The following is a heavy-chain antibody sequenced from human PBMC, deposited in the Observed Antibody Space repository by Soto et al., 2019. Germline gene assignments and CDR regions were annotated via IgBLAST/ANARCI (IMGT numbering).Heavy chain of an antibody. D-gene: IGHD6-13*01. Sequence: QVQLVESGGDVVQPGRSLRLSCAASGFTFSSNGMHWVRQAPGKGLEWVALVSHDGSNTYYADSVKGRFTISRDNSKNTLDLQMSSLRPEDTAVYYCATRRGSSWPTSFDSWGQGTLVTVSS. CDR3: ATRRGSSWPTSFDS. CDR1: GFTFSSNG. J-gene: IGHJ4*02. CDR2: VSHDGSNT. V-gene: IGHV3-30*03.